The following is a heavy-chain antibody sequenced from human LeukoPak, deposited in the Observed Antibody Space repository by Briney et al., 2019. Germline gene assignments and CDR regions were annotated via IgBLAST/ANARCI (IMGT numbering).Heavy chain of an antibody. CDR1: GFTFSSYA. CDR2: IYYSGST. CDR3: ARVRYSDWLGPFDY. J-gene: IGHJ4*02. Sequence: GSLRLSCAGSGFTFSSYAMSWVRQAPGKGLEWIGNIYYSGSTYYNPSLKSRVTISVDTSKNHFSLKLSSVTAADTAVYYCARVRYSDWLGPFDYWGQGTLVTVSS. D-gene: IGHD4-11*01. V-gene: IGHV4-39*07.